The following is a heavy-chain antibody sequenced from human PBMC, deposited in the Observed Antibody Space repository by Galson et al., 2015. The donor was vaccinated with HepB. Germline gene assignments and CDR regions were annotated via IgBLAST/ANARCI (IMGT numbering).Heavy chain of an antibody. J-gene: IGHJ4*02. V-gene: IGHV3-33*01. D-gene: IGHD4-11*01. CDR1: GFTFSSYG. CDR3: AGDRSYSNYYFDY. Sequence: SLRLSCAASGFTFSSYGMHWVRQAPGKGLEWVAVIWYDGSNKYYADSVKGRFTISRDNSKNTLYLQMNSLRAEDTAVYYCAGDRSYSNYYFDYWGQGTLVTVSS. CDR2: IWYDGSNK.